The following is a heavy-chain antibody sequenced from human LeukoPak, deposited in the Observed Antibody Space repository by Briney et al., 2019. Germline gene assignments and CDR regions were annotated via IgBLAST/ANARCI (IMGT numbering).Heavy chain of an antibody. CDR3: AKDVPGGWRYFDL. J-gene: IGHJ2*01. CDR2: ISGSGGNT. Sequence: GGSLRLSCAASRFTFSSYFMSWVRQAPGKGLEWVSVISGSGGNTYYADSVKGRFTISRDNSKNTLYLQMNSLRAEDTAVYYCAKDVPGGWRYFDLWGRGTLVTVSS. V-gene: IGHV3-23*01. CDR1: RFTFSSYF. D-gene: IGHD6-19*01.